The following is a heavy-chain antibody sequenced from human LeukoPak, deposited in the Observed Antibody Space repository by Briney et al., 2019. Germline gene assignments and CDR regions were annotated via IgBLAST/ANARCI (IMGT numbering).Heavy chain of an antibody. CDR1: GFIFSSYS. V-gene: IGHV3-21*01. CDR2: ISRSSSYI. Sequence: GGSLRLSCAASGFIFSSYSMNWVRQAPGKGLEWVSSISRSSSYIYYADSVKGRFTISRDNAKNSLYLQMNSLRAEDTAVYYCARMHCSGGICYSVWYYFDYWGQGTLVTVSS. J-gene: IGHJ4*02. D-gene: IGHD2-15*01. CDR3: ARMHCSGGICYSVWYYFDY.